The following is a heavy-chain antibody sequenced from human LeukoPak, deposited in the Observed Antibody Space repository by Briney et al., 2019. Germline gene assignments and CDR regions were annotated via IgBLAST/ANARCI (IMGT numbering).Heavy chain of an antibody. V-gene: IGHV4-4*07. CDR3: ARETYDYDSSGYPTRRIYYFDD. CDR1: GDSLRSLY. CDR2: IYSSGST. J-gene: IGHJ4*02. D-gene: IGHD3-22*01. Sequence: KTSETLSLTCTLSGDSLRSLYWSWIRRPPGRGLEGFGRIYSSGSTNYNPPLKRRVTLSVDTSKNQFSMKLSAVTAAETAVYYSARETYDYDSSGYPTRRIYYFDDWGQGTLVTVSS.